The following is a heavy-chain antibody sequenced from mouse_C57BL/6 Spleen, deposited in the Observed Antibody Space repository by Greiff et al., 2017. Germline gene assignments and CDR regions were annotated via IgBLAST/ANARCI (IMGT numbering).Heavy chain of an antibody. V-gene: IGHV1-61*01. Sequence: QVQLKQPGAELVRPGSSVKLSCKASGYTFTSYWMDWVKQRPGQGLEWIGNIYPSDSETHYNQKFKDKATLTVDKSSSTAYMQLSSLTSEDSAVYYCARGNCDYDDGDYYAMDYWGQGTSVTVSS. CDR2: IYPSDSET. J-gene: IGHJ4*01. D-gene: IGHD2-4*01. CDR3: ARGNCDYDDGDYYAMDY. CDR1: GYTFTSYW.